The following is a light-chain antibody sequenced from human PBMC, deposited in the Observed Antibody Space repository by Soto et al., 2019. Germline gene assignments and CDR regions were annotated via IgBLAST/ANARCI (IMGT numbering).Light chain of an antibody. J-gene: IGLJ1*01. CDR3: SAWDASLNGYV. CDR1: SSSIGRNA. V-gene: IGLV1-44*01. CDR2: NID. Sequence: QSVLSQPPSASGTPGQRVTFSCSGSSSSIGRNAVNWYQQFPGTAPKLIIYNIDQRPSGVPDRFSGSKSGTSASLAISGLQSEDEADYYCSAWDASLNGYVFGTGTKLTVL.